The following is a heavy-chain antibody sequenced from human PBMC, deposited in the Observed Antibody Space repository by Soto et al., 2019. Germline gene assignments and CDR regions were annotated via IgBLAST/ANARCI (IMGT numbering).Heavy chain of an antibody. CDR1: GGSFSGYY. V-gene: IGHV4-34*01. CDR3: ARGSKKAASDY. J-gene: IGHJ4*02. CDR2: INHSGGT. Sequence: SETLSLTCAVYGGSFSGYYWSWIRQPPGKGLEWIGEINHSGGTNYNPSLKSRVTISVDTSKNQFSLKLSSVTAADTAVYYCARGSKKAASDYWGQGTLVTVSS.